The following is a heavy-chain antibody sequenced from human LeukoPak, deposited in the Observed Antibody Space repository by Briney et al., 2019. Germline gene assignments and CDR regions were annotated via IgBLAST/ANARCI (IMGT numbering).Heavy chain of an antibody. CDR3: AKAVKYSYGSGSSYYFDY. Sequence: GASVKVSCKASGYTFSSHDVNWVRQATGQGLEWMGWMNPNSGNTGYAQKFQGRVTMTSNTSISTAYMELTSLTSEDSAVYYCAKAVKYSYGSGSSYYFDYWGQGALVTVSS. CDR2: MNPNSGNT. V-gene: IGHV1-8*01. CDR1: GYTFSSHD. D-gene: IGHD3-10*01. J-gene: IGHJ4*02.